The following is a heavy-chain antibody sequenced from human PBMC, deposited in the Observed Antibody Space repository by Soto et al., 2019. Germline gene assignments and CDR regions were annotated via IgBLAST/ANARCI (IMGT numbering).Heavy chain of an antibody. CDR3: AHTQYYYDSSGYYSNAEYFQH. CDR1: GFSLSTSGVG. CDR2: IFWDDVK. D-gene: IGHD3-22*01. J-gene: IGHJ1*01. Sequence: SGPTLVNPTQTLTLTCTFSGFSLSTSGVGVGWIRQPPGKALEWLALIFWDDVKRYSPSLKSRLTITKDTSKNQVVLTMTNMDPVDTATYYCAHTQYYYDSSGYYSNAEYFQHWGQGTLVTVSS. V-gene: IGHV2-5*02.